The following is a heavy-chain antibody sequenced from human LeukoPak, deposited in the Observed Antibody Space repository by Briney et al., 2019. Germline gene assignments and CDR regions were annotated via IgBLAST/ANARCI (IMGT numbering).Heavy chain of an antibody. D-gene: IGHD3-22*01. V-gene: IGHV3-23*01. CDR1: GFTFSSYA. J-gene: IGHJ3*02. CDR3: AKDITMIVVVILTYDAFDI. CDR2: ISGSGGST. Sequence: GGSLRLSCAASGFTFSSYAMSWVRQAPGKGLEWVSAISGSGGSTYYADSVKGRFTISRDNSKNTLYLQMNSLRAEDTAVYYCAKDITMIVVVILTYDAFDIWGQGTMVTVSS.